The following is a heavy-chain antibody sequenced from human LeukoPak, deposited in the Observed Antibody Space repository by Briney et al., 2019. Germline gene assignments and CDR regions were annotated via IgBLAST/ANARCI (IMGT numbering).Heavy chain of an antibody. Sequence: HPGGSLRLSCAASGFTFSNYDIHWVRQAPGKGLEWVTLISYDGSNKYYADSVKGRFTISRDNSKNTLYLQMNSLRAEDTAVYFCARGDGYGDYWGQGTLVTVSS. J-gene: IGHJ4*02. CDR1: GFTFSNYD. D-gene: IGHD5-24*01. V-gene: IGHV3-30*19. CDR3: ARGDGYGDY. CDR2: ISYDGSNK.